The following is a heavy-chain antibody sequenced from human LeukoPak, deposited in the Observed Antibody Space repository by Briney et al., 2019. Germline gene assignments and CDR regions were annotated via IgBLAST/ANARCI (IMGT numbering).Heavy chain of an antibody. CDR2: ISLSGTI. D-gene: IGHD2-2*01. CDR1: GFTFSRYW. V-gene: IGHV3-48*04. J-gene: IGHJ3*02. CDR3: AKDRGRCSSTSCSHDAFDI. Sequence: PGGSLRLSCSVSGFTFSRYWMTWVRQAPGKGLEWVSYISLSGTIYYADSVKGRFTISRDNAKNSLYLQMNSLRAEDTAVYYCAKDRGRCSSTSCSHDAFDIWGQGAMVTVSS.